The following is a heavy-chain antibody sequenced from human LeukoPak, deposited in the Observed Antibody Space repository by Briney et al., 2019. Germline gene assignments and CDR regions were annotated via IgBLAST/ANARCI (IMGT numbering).Heavy chain of an antibody. V-gene: IGHV4-31*03. CDR3: ASAFSRSGSFGWFDP. J-gene: IGHJ5*02. CDR1: GGSIRSGGSH. CDR2: IYDSGTT. Sequence: PSRTLSLTCTVSGGSIRSGGSHWNWIRQFPGKGLEWIGYIYDSGTTVYNPSLKSRVTISDDTSTNQFSLKLSSVTAADTAVYYCASAFSRSGSFGWFDPWGQGTLVTVSS. D-gene: IGHD3-10*01.